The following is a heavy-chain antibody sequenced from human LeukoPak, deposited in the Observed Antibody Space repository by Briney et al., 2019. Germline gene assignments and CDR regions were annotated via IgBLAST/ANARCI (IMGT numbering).Heavy chain of an antibody. D-gene: IGHD3-22*01. CDR1: GGSFSGYY. CDR2: IYTSGST. J-gene: IGHJ6*03. V-gene: IGHV4-59*10. Sequence: SETLSLTCAVYGGSFSGYYWSWIRQPAGKGLEWIGRIYTSGSTKYNPSLQSRVTMSVDTSKNEFSLRLSSVTAADTAVYYCARGVDSSGYYLSNFYYYYYMDVWGKGTTVTIFS. CDR3: ARGVDSSGYYLSNFYYYYYMDV.